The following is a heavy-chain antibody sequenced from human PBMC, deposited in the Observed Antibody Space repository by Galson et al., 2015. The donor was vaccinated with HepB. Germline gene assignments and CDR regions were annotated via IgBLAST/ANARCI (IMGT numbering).Heavy chain of an antibody. D-gene: IGHD3-22*01. V-gene: IGHV1-3*01. CDR3: ARKDYYDSSAYYPLDY. CDR1: GYTFTGYA. Sequence: SVKVSCKASGYTFTGYAMHWLRQAPGQRFEWMGWINGGDGSTTYSQNFQGRVTITRDTSATTAYMELSSLRSEDTAIYYCARKDYYDSSAYYPLDYGGQGTLVTVSS. CDR2: INGGDGST. J-gene: IGHJ4*02.